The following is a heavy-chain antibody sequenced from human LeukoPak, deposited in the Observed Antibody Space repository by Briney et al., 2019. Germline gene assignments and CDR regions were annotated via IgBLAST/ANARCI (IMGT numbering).Heavy chain of an antibody. D-gene: IGHD1-1*01. CDR2: IYSGGST. J-gene: IGHJ4*02. CDR3: AKDWDTTIDY. Sequence: GGSLRLSCAASGFTVSSNYMSWVRQAPGKGLEWVSIIYSGGSTYYADSVKGRFTISRDNSKNTLYLQMNSLRAEDTAVYYCAKDWDTTIDYWGQGTLVTVSS. V-gene: IGHV3-53*01. CDR1: GFTVSSNY.